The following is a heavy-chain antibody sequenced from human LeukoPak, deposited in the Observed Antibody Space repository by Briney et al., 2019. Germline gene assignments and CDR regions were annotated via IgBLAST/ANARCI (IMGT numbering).Heavy chain of an antibody. Sequence: GGSLRLSCAASGFTFSSYAMHWVRQAPGKGLEYVSAITSNGDSTFYANSVKGRFTISRDNSKNTLYLQMGSLTTEDMAVYYCAKDNSGSYYVGYFQHWGQGTLVTVSS. V-gene: IGHV3-64*01. D-gene: IGHD1-26*01. CDR3: AKDNSGSYYVGYFQH. CDR2: ITSNGDST. J-gene: IGHJ1*01. CDR1: GFTFSSYA.